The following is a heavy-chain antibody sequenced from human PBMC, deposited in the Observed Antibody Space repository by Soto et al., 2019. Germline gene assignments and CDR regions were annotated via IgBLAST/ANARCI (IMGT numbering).Heavy chain of an antibody. D-gene: IGHD2-15*01. Sequence: QVQLVESGGGVVQPGGSLRLSCAASGFTFRNYAMHWVRQAPGKGLECLAVIAYDGSNAFYRDYVKGRFTISRDNSKNTLYLHMSSLRSEETGVYYCARGDREDILVVVGARPGEYGIDIWGQGTTVTVSS. CDR3: ARGDREDILVVVGARPGEYGIDI. CDR1: GFTFRNYA. J-gene: IGHJ6*02. CDR2: IAYDGSNA. V-gene: IGHV3-30-3*01.